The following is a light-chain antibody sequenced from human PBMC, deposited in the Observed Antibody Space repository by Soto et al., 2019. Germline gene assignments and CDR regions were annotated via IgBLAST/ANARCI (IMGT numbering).Light chain of an antibody. CDR3: SSFEASNNLL. CDR1: SSDVGAYNY. J-gene: IGLJ2*01. V-gene: IGLV2-8*01. Sequence: QSALTQPPSASGSPGQSVTISCTGASSDVGAYNYVSWYQQHPGKAPKLVIYEVSKRPSGVPDRFSGSKSGNTASLTVSGLQVEDEADYYCSSFEASNNLLFGGGTKLTVL. CDR2: EVS.